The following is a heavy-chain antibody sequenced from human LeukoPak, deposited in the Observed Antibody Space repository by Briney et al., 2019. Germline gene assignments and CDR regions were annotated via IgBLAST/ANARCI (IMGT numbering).Heavy chain of an antibody. CDR3: ARARIAVAGNAFDI. V-gene: IGHV4-4*02. J-gene: IGHJ3*02. Sequence: PSGTLCLTCAGSGGSISSSNWWSWVRQPPGKRLEWIGEIYHSGSTNYNPSLKSRVTISVDKSKNQFSLKLSSVTAADTAVYYCARARIAVAGNAFDIWGQGTMVTVSS. CDR1: GGSISSSNW. D-gene: IGHD6-19*01. CDR2: IYHSGST.